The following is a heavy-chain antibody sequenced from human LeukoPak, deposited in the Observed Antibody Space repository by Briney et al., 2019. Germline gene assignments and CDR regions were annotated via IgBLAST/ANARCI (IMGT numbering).Heavy chain of an antibody. V-gene: IGHV1-46*01. CDR2: INPSGGST. CDR3: ARDPLLWQGNNWFDP. Sequence: ASVKVSCKASGYTFTSYYMHWVRQAPGQGLEWMGIINPSGGSTSYAQKFQGRVTMTRDTSTSTVYMELSSLRSEDTAVYYCARDPLLWQGNNWFDPWGRGTLVTVSS. D-gene: IGHD2-15*01. CDR1: GYTFTSYY. J-gene: IGHJ5*02.